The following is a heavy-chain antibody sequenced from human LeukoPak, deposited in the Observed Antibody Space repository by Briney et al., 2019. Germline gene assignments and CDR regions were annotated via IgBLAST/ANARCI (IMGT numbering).Heavy chain of an antibody. Sequence: SQTLSLTCTVSGGSISSGSYYWSWIRQPAGKGLEWIGRIYTSGSTNYNPSLKSRVTISVDTSKNQFSLKLSSVTAADTAVYYCARDLIYDSSGYYYWYFDLWGRGTLVTVSS. D-gene: IGHD3-22*01. CDR1: GGSISSGSYY. V-gene: IGHV4-61*02. J-gene: IGHJ2*01. CDR3: ARDLIYDSSGYYYWYFDL. CDR2: IYTSGST.